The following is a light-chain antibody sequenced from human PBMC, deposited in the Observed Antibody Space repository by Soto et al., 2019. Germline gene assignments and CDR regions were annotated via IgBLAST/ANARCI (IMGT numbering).Light chain of an antibody. CDR2: GAS. Sequence: PGERATLSCRASESVSSSYLAWYQQKPGQAPRLLIYGASSRATGIPDRFSGSGSGTDFTLTISRLEPEDFAVYYCQQYGSSPLTFGGGTKVEIK. V-gene: IGKV3-20*01. CDR3: QQYGSSPLT. CDR1: ESVSSSY. J-gene: IGKJ4*01.